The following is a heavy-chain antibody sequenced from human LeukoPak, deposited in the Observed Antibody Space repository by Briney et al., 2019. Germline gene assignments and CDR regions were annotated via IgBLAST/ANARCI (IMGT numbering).Heavy chain of an antibody. CDR3: ARDFIQYSSGWYN. CDR1: GYTFTSYA. Sequence: ASVKASCKASGYTFTSYAMHWVRQAPGQRLEWMGWINAGNGNTKYSQKFQGRVTITRDTSASTAYMELSSLRSEDTAVYYCARDFIQYSSGWYNWGQGTLVTVSS. CDR2: INAGNGNT. D-gene: IGHD6-19*01. J-gene: IGHJ4*02. V-gene: IGHV1-3*01.